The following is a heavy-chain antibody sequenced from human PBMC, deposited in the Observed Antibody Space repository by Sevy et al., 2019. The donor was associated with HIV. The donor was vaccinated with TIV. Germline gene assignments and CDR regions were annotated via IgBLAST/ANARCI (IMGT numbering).Heavy chain of an antibody. CDR3: GRYGGRDGHSIDY. Sequence: GGSLRLSCATSGFIFSNYAMHWIRQAPGKGLEWVAVIWYDGTDKYYADSVQGRFTISRDNSKNTLYLQMNSLRVEDTAVYYCGRYGGRDGHSIDYWGQGTLVTVS. CDR1: GFIFSNYA. D-gene: IGHD3-16*01. CDR2: IWYDGTDK. V-gene: IGHV3-33*01. J-gene: IGHJ4*02.